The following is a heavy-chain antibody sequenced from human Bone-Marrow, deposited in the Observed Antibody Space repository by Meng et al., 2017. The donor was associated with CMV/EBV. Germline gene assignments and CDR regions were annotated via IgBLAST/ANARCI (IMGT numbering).Heavy chain of an antibody. J-gene: IGHJ4*02. Sequence: GGSLRLSCAASGFTFSSYSMNWVRQAPGKGLEWVSSISSSSSYIDYADSVKGRFTISRDNAKNSLYLQMNNLRAEDTAVYYCAREGGGNLDYWGQGTLVTVSS. V-gene: IGHV3-21*01. CDR3: AREGGGNLDY. CDR2: ISSSSSYI. CDR1: GFTFSSYS. D-gene: IGHD3-16*01.